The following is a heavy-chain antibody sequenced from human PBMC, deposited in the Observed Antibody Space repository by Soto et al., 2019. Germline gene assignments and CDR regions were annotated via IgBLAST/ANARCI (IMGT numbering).Heavy chain of an antibody. J-gene: IGHJ5*02. V-gene: IGHV4-34*01. CDR2: INHSGST. CDR1: GGSFSGYY. D-gene: IGHD6-13*01. Sequence: SVTLSITCAVYGGSFSGYYWSWIRQPPGKGLEWIGEINHSGSTNYNPSLKSRVTISVDTSKNQFSLKLSSVTAADTAVYYCARVPIAAAGTWFDPWGQGTLVTVSS. CDR3: ARVPIAAAGTWFDP.